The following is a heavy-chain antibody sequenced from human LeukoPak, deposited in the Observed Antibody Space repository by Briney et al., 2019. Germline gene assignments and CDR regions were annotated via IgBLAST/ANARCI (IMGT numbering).Heavy chain of an antibody. CDR2: IYYSGST. CDR3: ARGPKKGVVVPAARSYWFDP. CDR1: GGSISSYY. Sequence: SETLSLTCTVSGGSISSYYWSWIRQPPGKGLEWIGYIYYSGSTNYNPSLKSRVAISVDTSKNQFSLKLSSVTAADTAVYYCARGPKKGVVVPAARSYWFDPWGQGTLVTVSS. J-gene: IGHJ5*02. D-gene: IGHD2-2*01. V-gene: IGHV4-59*01.